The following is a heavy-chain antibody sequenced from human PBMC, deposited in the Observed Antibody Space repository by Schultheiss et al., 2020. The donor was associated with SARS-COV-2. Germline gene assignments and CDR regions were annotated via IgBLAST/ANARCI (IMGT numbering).Heavy chain of an antibody. D-gene: IGHD3-22*01. Sequence: SQTLSLTCTVSGGSISSYYWSWIRQPPGKGLEWIGYIHYSGSTSYNPSLKSRVAMSIDTSKNQFSLNLTSVTAADTAVYYCASRRDSSGFGFDYWGQGTLVTVSS. CDR2: IHYSGST. V-gene: IGHV4-59*01. CDR3: ASRRDSSGFGFDY. J-gene: IGHJ4*02. CDR1: GGSISSYY.